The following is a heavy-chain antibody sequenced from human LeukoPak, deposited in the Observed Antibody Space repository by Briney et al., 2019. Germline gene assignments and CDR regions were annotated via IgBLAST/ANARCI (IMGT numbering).Heavy chain of an antibody. CDR2: INHSGGT. CDR1: GVSFSGYY. J-gene: IGHJ4*02. V-gene: IGHV4-34*01. Sequence: SETLSLTCAVYGVSFSGYYWSWICQPPGKGLEWIGEINHSGGTKYNPSLKSRVTISIDTPENQFSLKLSSVTAADTAVYYCARIRCGHTNGICYNYWGQGTLVTVSS. CDR3: ARIRCGHTNGICYNY. D-gene: IGHD2-8*01.